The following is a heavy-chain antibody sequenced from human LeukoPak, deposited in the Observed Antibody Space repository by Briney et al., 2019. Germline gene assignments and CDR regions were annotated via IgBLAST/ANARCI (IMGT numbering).Heavy chain of an antibody. CDR3: ARGSPHEYYDSSGYYYSDYYYYMDV. Sequence: ASVKVSCKASGYTFTSYYMHWVRHAPGQGVEWMEIINPSGGSTSYAQKFQGRVTITADKSTSTAYMELSSLRSEDTAVYYCARGSPHEYYDSSGYYYSDYYYYMDVWGKGTTVTVSS. J-gene: IGHJ6*03. CDR2: INPSGGST. D-gene: IGHD3-22*01. V-gene: IGHV1-46*01. CDR1: GYTFTSYY.